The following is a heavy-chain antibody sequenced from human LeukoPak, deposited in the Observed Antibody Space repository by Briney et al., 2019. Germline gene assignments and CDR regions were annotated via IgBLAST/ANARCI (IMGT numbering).Heavy chain of an antibody. J-gene: IGHJ4*02. Sequence: WVKVSCKASGYTFSSYGVSWVRQAPGQGLEWMGWISGYNGNINYAQKLQGRVTMTTDTSTSTAYMELRSLISDDTAVYYCARVRCSGGSCYYFDYWGQGTQVVVSS. CDR3: ARVRCSGGSCYYFDY. D-gene: IGHD2-15*01. V-gene: IGHV1-18*01. CDR1: GYTFSSYG. CDR2: ISGYNGNI.